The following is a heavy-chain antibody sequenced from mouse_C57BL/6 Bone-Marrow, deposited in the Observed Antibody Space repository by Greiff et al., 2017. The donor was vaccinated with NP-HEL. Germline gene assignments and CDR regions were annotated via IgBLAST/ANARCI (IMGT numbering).Heavy chain of an antibody. D-gene: IGHD2-5*01. J-gene: IGHJ3*01. CDR1: GYTFTSYW. Sequence: VQLQQPGAELVKPGASVKLSCKASGYTFTSYWMHWVKQRPGRGLEWIGRIDPNSGGTKYNEKFKSKATLTVDKPSSTAYMQLSSLPSEDSAVNYCARRGYYSNYLFAFWGQGTLVTVSA. CDR2: IDPNSGGT. V-gene: IGHV1-72*01. CDR3: ARRGYYSNYLFAF.